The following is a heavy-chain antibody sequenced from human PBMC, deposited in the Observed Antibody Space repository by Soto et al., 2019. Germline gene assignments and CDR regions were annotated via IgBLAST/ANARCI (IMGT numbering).Heavy chain of an antibody. CDR3: VREGSEDYESYFDY. D-gene: IGHD4-17*01. J-gene: IGHJ4*02. CDR1: GFTFSSHG. CDR2: IARDGSHK. V-gene: IGHV3-30*03. Sequence: QVQLAESGGGVVQPGRFLRLSCEASGFTFSSHGMHWVRQAPGKGLEWMAVIARDGSHKLYADSVMGRFTISRDNSKNTLFLQMSSLRPEDTAVYYCVREGSEDYESYFDYWGQGTLVTVSS.